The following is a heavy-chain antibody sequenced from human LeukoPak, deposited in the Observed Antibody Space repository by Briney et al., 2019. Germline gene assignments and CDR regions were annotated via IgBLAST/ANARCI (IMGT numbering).Heavy chain of an antibody. CDR2: INPNSGGT. CDR3: ASPGIYGDYYFDY. Sequence: ASVKVSCKASGYTFTGYYMHWVRQAPGQGLEWMGRINPNSGGTNYAQKFQGRVTMTRDTSISTAYMELSRLRSDDTAVYYCASPGIYGDYYFDYWGQGTLVTVSS. D-gene: IGHD4-17*01. J-gene: IGHJ4*02. CDR1: GYTFTGYY. V-gene: IGHV1-2*06.